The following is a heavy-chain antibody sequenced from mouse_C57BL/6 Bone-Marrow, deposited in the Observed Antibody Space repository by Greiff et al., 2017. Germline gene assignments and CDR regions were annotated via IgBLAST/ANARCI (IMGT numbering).Heavy chain of an antibody. CDR3: ARSKNWDSWFAY. CDR2: INPGSGGT. V-gene: IGHV1-54*01. J-gene: IGHJ3*01. CDR1: GYAFTNYL. D-gene: IGHD4-1*01. Sequence: QVHVQQSGAELVRPGTSVKVSCKASGYAFTNYLIEWVKQRPGQGLEWIGVINPGSGGTNYNEKFKGKATLAADKASSTAYLQRSILTSEDSAVYVCARSKNWDSWFAYWGQGTLVTVSA.